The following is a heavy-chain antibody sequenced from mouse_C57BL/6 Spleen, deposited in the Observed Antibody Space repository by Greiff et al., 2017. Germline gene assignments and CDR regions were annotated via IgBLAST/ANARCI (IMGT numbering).Heavy chain of an antibody. CDR1: GFSLSTSGMG. J-gene: IGHJ4*01. V-gene: IGHV8-12*01. Sequence: QVTLKESGPGILQSSQTLSLTCSFSGFSLSTSGMGVSWLRQPSGKGLVWLAHIYWDDAKRYNPSLKSRLSISKDTARNQVFLKITSVDTADNATYNGARRARRGDAMDDWGQGTSVTVSS. CDR2: IYWDDAK. CDR3: ARRARRGDAMDD.